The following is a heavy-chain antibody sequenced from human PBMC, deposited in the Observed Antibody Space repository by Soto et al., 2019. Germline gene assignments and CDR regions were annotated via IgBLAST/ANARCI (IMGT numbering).Heavy chain of an antibody. Sequence: GASVKVSCKASGYTFTSYYIHWVRQAPGQGLEWMGIINPSGGSTSYAQKFQGRVTMTRDASTSTVYMELSSLRSEDTAVYYCASWSIAAAGTSPPNYYYGMDVWGQGTTVTVSS. CDR2: INPSGGST. D-gene: IGHD6-13*01. J-gene: IGHJ6*02. CDR3: ASWSIAAAGTSPPNYYYGMDV. V-gene: IGHV1-46*01. CDR1: GYTFTSYY.